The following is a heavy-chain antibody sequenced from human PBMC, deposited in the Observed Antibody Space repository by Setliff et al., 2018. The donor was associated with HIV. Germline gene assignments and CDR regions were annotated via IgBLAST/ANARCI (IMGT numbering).Heavy chain of an antibody. CDR3: ARPNYGDYDDSFDY. CDR1: GYTFTSYG. D-gene: IGHD4-17*01. CDR2: ISAYNGNT. V-gene: IGHV1-18*01. Sequence: VKVSCKASGYTFTSYGISWVRQAPGQGLEWMGWISAYNGNTNYAQKLQGRVTMTTDTSTSTAYMELRSLRSDDTAVYYCARPNYGDYDDSFDYWGQGTLVTVSS. J-gene: IGHJ4*02.